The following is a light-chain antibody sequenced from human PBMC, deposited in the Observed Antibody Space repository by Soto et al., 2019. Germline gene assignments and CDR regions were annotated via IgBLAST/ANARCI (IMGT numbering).Light chain of an antibody. CDR1: SSDVGGYNY. V-gene: IGLV2-14*01. Sequence: QSALTQPASVSGSPGQSITISCTGTSSDVGGYNYVSWYQQHPGKAPKLMIYDVSNRPSGVSNRFSVSKSGNTASLTISGLQAEDEADYYCSSYTSSSKVFGTGTKLTVL. J-gene: IGLJ1*01. CDR2: DVS. CDR3: SSYTSSSKV.